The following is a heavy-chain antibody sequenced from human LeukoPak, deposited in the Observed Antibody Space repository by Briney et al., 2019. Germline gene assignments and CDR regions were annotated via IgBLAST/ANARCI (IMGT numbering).Heavy chain of an antibody. CDR1: GGYISTYY. CDR3: ARHGSSWSFDY. D-gene: IGHD6-13*01. Sequence: SETLSLTCTVSGGYISTYYWSWIRQPPGKGLEWLAYMYGSGSTNYNPSLESRVSISVDPSRDHVFLKARSVTAADTSVYYCARHGSSWSFDYWGQGTLDTVSS. J-gene: IGHJ4*02. CDR2: MYGSGST. V-gene: IGHV4-59*08.